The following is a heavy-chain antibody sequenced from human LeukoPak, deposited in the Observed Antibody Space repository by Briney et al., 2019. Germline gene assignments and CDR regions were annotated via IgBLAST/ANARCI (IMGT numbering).Heavy chain of an antibody. Sequence: GGSLRLSCAASGFLFNNYGMSWVRQAPGKGLEWVSAIRGNADTTYYAEYVKGRFSIFRDNNKNMLYLQMNSLRVEDTAVYYCAKGHGDASGYYYFDSWGQGTLVTVSS. CDR1: GFLFNNYG. CDR2: IRGNADTT. V-gene: IGHV3-23*01. J-gene: IGHJ4*02. CDR3: AKGHGDASGYYYFDS. D-gene: IGHD3-22*01.